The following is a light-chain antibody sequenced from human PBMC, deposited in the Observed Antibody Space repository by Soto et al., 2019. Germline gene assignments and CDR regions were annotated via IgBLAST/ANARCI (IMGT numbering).Light chain of an antibody. J-gene: IGKJ1*01. CDR3: QQSYSTPPWT. Sequence: DIQMTQSPSSLSASVGDRVTITCRASQRIRSYLNWYQQKPGKAPKLLIYAASSLQSGVPSRFSVSGSGTDFTLTISSLQPEDFATYYCQQSYSTPPWTFGQVTKVEIK. CDR1: QRIRSY. V-gene: IGKV1-39*01. CDR2: AAS.